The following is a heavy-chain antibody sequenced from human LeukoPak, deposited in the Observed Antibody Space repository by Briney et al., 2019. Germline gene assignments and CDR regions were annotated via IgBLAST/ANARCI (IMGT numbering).Heavy chain of an antibody. Sequence: GGSLRLSCAASGFTFTDYWMTWVRQVPGKGLEWVANINRAGIESYYVDSVKGRFTISRDNAKNSLYLQMDSLRAEDTAVYYCVSQEVVPHWGQGTLVSVSS. D-gene: IGHD2-15*01. V-gene: IGHV3-7*01. CDR2: INRAGIES. CDR1: GFTFTDYW. J-gene: IGHJ4*02. CDR3: VSQEVVPH.